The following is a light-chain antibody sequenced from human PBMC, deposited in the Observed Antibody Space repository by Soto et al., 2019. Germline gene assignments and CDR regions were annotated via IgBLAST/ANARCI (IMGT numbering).Light chain of an antibody. CDR1: QSVSSN. CDR3: QQYNNWPPVT. V-gene: IGKV3-15*01. J-gene: IGKJ3*01. CDR2: GAS. Sequence: IVMAQTSGTLSVSPGGRATLSCRASQSVSSNLAWYQQKPGQAPRLLIYGASTRATGIPARFSGSGSGTEFTLTISSLQSEDFAVYYCQQYNNWPPVTFGPGTKVDIK.